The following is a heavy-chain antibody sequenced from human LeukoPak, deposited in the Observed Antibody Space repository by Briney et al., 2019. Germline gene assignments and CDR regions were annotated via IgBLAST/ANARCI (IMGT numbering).Heavy chain of an antibody. Sequence: SETLSLTCTVSGGSISSYYWSWIRQPPGKGLEWIGYIYYSGSTNYNPSLESRVTISVDTSKNQFSLKLSSVTAADTAVYYCAREVMVRGVTGWFDPWGQGTLVTVSS. CDR1: GGSISSYY. D-gene: IGHD3-10*01. CDR2: IYYSGST. J-gene: IGHJ5*02. V-gene: IGHV4-59*01. CDR3: AREVMVRGVTGWFDP.